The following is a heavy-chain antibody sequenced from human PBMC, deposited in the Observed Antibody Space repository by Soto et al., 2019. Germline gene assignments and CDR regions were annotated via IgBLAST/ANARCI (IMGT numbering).Heavy chain of an antibody. V-gene: IGHV1-69*13. D-gene: IGHD2-21*02. CDR2: IIPIFGTA. J-gene: IGHJ4*02. CDR3: ASDSYCGGDCYISNSGIAY. CDR1: RVTFSSYA. Sequence: GASVKVSCKASRVTFSSYAISWVRQAPGQGLEWMGGIIPIFGTANYAQKFQGRVTITADESTSTAYMELSSLRSEDTAVYYCASDSYCGGDCYISNSGIAYWGQGTLVTVSS.